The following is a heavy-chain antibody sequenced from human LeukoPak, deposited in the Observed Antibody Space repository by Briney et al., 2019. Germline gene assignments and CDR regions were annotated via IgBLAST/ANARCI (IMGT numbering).Heavy chain of an antibody. CDR2: ISGSGGST. D-gene: IGHD2-2*01. CDR3: ANDQVVPAAYYLDPLYY. Sequence: PGGSLRLSCAVSGFTFSDHYMDWVRQAPGKGLEWVSAISGSGGSTYYADSVKGRFTISRDNSKNTLYLQMNSLRAEDTAVYYCANDQVVPAAYYLDPLYYWGQGTLVTVSS. V-gene: IGHV3-23*01. J-gene: IGHJ4*02. CDR1: GFTFSDHY.